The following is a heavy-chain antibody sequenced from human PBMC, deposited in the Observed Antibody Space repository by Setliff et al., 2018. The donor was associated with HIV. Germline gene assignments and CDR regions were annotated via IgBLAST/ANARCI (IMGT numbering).Heavy chain of an antibody. D-gene: IGHD3-22*01. CDR3: ARLTTTYYYDSSAYYHPV. CDR2: INHSGST. Sequence: SETLSLTCAVHAASSSDYHWSWIRQSPGKGLEWIGEINHSGSTNYNPSLKSRVTISVDTSKNQFSLKLSSVTAADTAVFYCARLTTTYYYDSSAYYHPVWGQGTLVTVSS. CDR1: AASSSDYH. J-gene: IGHJ4*02. V-gene: IGHV4-34*01.